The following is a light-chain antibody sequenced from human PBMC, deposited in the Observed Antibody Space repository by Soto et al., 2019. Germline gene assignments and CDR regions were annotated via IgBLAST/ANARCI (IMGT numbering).Light chain of an antibody. CDR2: AAS. CDR3: HQRSNWYT. CDR1: QASNSN. V-gene: IGKV1-9*01. Sequence: DIQLTQSPSFLSASLGARVTITCRSSQASNSNLAWYQQKSGKAPKLLIYAASNLQSGVPSRLNGSVSEPEVSHTLSSLQPVEFATYYCHQRSNWYTFGPGTKLEIK. J-gene: IGKJ2*01.